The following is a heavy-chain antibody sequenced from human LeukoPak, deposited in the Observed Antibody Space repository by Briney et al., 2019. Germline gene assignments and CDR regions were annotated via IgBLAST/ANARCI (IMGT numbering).Heavy chain of an antibody. Sequence: QVQLQESGPGLVKPSETLSLTCTVSGGSISSYYWSWIRQPPGKGLEWIGYIYYSGSTNYNPSLKSRVTISVDTSKNQFSLKLSSVTAADTAVYYCARTSIAPSIDYWGQGTLVTVPP. J-gene: IGHJ4*02. D-gene: IGHD6-6*01. CDR3: ARTSIAPSIDY. V-gene: IGHV4-59*08. CDR2: IYYSGST. CDR1: GGSISSYY.